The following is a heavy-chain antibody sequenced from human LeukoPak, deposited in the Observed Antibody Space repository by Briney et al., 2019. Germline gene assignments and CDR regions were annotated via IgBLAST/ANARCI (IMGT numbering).Heavy chain of an antibody. CDR1: GFTFSSYA. CDR2: ISGSGGST. J-gene: IGHJ4*02. V-gene: IGHV3-23*01. CDR3: AKGMASRCSGGSCWGRFDY. Sequence: GGSLRLSCAASGFTFSSYAMSWVRQAPGKGLEWVSAISGSGGSTYYADSVKGRFTISRDNSKNTPYLQMNSLRAEDTAVYYCAKGMASRCSGGSCWGRFDYWGQGTLVTVSS. D-gene: IGHD2-15*01.